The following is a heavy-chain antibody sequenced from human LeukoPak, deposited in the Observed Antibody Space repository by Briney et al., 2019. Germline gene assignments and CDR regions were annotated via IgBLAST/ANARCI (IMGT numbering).Heavy chain of an antibody. CDR1: RLTFNTYS. D-gene: IGHD6-6*01. Sequence: GGSLRLSCAASRLTFNTYSMTWVRQAPGKGLEWVSSISPRSDYIYYADSVRGRFTISRDNAENSLYLQMNSLRAEDTAVYYCVRGDSSSSGPPDYWGQGTLVTVYS. V-gene: IGHV3-21*01. J-gene: IGHJ4*01. CDR2: ISPRSDYI. CDR3: VRGDSSSSGPPDY.